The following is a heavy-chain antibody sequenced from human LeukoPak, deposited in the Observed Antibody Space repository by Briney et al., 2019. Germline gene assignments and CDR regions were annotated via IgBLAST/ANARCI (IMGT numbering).Heavy chain of an antibody. CDR3: ARDWVLGYCSSTSCYASGGNYYCYGMDV. CDR2: IIPILGIA. Sequence: SVKVSCKASGGTFSSYAISWVRQAPGQGLEWMGRIIPILGIANYAQKFQGRVTITADKSTSTAYMELSSLRSEDTAVYYCARDWVLGYCSSTSCYASGGNYYCYGMDVWGQGTTVTVSS. V-gene: IGHV1-69*04. D-gene: IGHD2-2*01. CDR1: GGTFSSYA. J-gene: IGHJ6*02.